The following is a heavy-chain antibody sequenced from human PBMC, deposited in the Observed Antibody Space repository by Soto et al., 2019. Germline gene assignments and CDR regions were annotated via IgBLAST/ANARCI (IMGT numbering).Heavy chain of an antibody. CDR1: GGTFSSYA. J-gene: IGHJ4*02. Sequence: QVQLVQSGAEVKKPGSSVKVSCKASGGTFSSYAISWVRQAPGQGLEWMGGIIPIFGTANYAQKFQGRVTITADESTSTAYMELSRLRSEDTAVYYCAREREIAAAERYYFDYWGQGTLVTVSS. CDR3: AREREIAAAERYYFDY. CDR2: IIPIFGTA. V-gene: IGHV1-69*12. D-gene: IGHD6-13*01.